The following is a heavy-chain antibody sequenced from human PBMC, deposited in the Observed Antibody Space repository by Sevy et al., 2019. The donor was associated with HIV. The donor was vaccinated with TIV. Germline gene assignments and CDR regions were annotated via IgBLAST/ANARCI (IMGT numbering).Heavy chain of an antibody. CDR3: TALKLWPPPLFDY. J-gene: IGHJ4*02. CDR2: IKSKTDGGTT. D-gene: IGHD5-18*01. V-gene: IGHV3-15*01. CDR1: GFTFSNAW. Sequence: GGSLRLSCAASGFTFSNAWMSWVRQAPGKGLEWVGRIKSKTDGGTTDYAAPVKGRFTISRDDSKNTLYLQMNGLKTENTAVYYCTALKLWPPPLFDYWGQGTLVTVSS.